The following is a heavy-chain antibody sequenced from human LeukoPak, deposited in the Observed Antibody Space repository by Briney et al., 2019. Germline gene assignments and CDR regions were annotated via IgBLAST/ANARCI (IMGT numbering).Heavy chain of an antibody. Sequence: GASVKVSCKASGYTFTGYYMHWVRQAPGQGLEWVGWINPNTGVTNIAPKFQGRVTMTRDTSINTAYMVLGGLTFDDTAVYHCARDDNFQFDSWGQGTLVTVSS. CDR1: GYTFTGYY. V-gene: IGHV1-2*02. J-gene: IGHJ4*02. CDR3: ARDDNFQFDS. D-gene: IGHD1-1*01. CDR2: INPNTGVT.